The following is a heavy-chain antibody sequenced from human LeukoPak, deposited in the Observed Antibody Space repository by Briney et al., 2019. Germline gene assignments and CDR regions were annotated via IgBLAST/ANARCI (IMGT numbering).Heavy chain of an antibody. Sequence: PGGSLRLSCAASGFTFSSYWMSWVRQAPGKGLEWVGRIKSKTDGGTTDYAAPVKGRFTISRDDSKNTLYLQMNSLKTEDTAVYYCTTDYYDSSGYYPFDYWGQGTLVTVSS. V-gene: IGHV3-15*01. J-gene: IGHJ4*02. CDR2: IKSKTDGGTT. D-gene: IGHD3-22*01. CDR1: GFTFSSYW. CDR3: TTDYYDSSGYYPFDY.